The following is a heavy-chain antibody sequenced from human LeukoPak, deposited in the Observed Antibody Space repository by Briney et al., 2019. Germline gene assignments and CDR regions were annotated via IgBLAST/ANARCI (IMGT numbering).Heavy chain of an antibody. V-gene: IGHV1-8*01. CDR2: MNPNSGNT. J-gene: IGHJ4*02. D-gene: IGHD2-2*01. CDR3: ARGTRCSSTSCYDG. CDR1: GYTFTSYD. Sequence: ASVKVSCKASGYTFTSYDINWVRQATGQGLEWMGWMNPNSGNTGYAQKFQGRVTTTRNTSISTAYMELSSLRSEDTAVYYCARGTRCSSTSCYDGWGQGTLVTVSS.